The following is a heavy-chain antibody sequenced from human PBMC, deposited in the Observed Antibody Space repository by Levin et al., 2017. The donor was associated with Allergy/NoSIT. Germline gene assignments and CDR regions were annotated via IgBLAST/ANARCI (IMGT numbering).Heavy chain of an antibody. Sequence: GGSLRLSCKASGYSFTDEYVHWVRQAPGQGLEWMGWINPDTGATSYAEHFEGRVTLTSDTSITTAYMDLYTLTSDDTAIYYCATFSGRSGLRAFDVWGRGTLVTVSS. J-gene: IGHJ3*01. CDR1: GYSFTDEY. V-gene: IGHV1-2*02. CDR2: INPDTGAT. D-gene: IGHD3-10*01. CDR3: ATFSGRSGLRAFDV.